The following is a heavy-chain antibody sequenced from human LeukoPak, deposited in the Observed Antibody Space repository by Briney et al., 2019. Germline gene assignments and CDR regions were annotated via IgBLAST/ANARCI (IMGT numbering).Heavy chain of an antibody. Sequence: QAGGSLRLSCAASGFTFSSYDMHWVRQAPGKGLEWVAFIKYDGSNKNYADSVKGRFTVSRDNSKTTLYLQMSTLRPDDTAVYYCAKPYVGRRANLNPDYWGQGTLVTVSS. CDR3: AKPYVGRRANLNPDY. V-gene: IGHV3-30*02. CDR2: IKYDGSNK. J-gene: IGHJ4*02. CDR1: GFTFSSYD. D-gene: IGHD4-23*01.